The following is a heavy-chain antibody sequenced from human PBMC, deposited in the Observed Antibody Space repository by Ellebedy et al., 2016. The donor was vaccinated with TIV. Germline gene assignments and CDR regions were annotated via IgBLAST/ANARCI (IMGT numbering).Heavy chain of an antibody. D-gene: IGHD3-3*01. V-gene: IGHV1-46*01. CDR3: ARAAVESRSDY. CDR1: GYTFTSYY. CDR2: INPNGGST. J-gene: IGHJ4*02. Sequence: AASVKVSCKASGYTFTSYYMHWVRQAPGQGLEWMGIINPNGGSTTYAQKVRGRVTMTTDTSTSTAYSELRSLRSDDTAVYYCARAAVESRSDYWGQGTLVTVSS.